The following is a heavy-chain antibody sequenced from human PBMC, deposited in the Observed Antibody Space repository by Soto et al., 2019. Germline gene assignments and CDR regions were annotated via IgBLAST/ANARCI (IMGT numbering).Heavy chain of an antibody. D-gene: IGHD3-22*01. Sequence: GGSLRLSCAASGFTVSSNYMSWVRQAPGKGLEWVSVIYSGGSTYYADSVKGRFTISRDNSKNTLYLQMNSLRAEDTAVYYCARLNSGYYYYMDVWGKGTTVTVSS. CDR2: IYSGGST. V-gene: IGHV3-66*04. J-gene: IGHJ6*03. CDR3: ARLNSGYYYYMDV. CDR1: GFTVSSNY.